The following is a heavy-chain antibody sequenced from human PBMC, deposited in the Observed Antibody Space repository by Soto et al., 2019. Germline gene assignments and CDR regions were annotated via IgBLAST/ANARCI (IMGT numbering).Heavy chain of an antibody. D-gene: IGHD2-15*01. CDR2: MNPNSGNT. CDR3: ARVRLNCSGGSCYTADSYYFDY. Sequence: ASVKVSCKASGYTFTSYDINWVRQATGQGLEWMGWMNPNSGNTGYAQKFQGRVTMTRNTSISTAYMELSSLRSEDTAVYYCARVRLNCSGGSCYTADSYYFDYWGQGTLVTVSS. CDR1: GYTFTSYD. V-gene: IGHV1-8*01. J-gene: IGHJ4*02.